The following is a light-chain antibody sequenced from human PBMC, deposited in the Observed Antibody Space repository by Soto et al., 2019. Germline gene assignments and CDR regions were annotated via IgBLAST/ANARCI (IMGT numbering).Light chain of an antibody. CDR2: EVS. Sequence: QSVLTQPASVSGSPGQSITISCTGTSSDVGGYNYVSWYQQHPGKAPKLMIYEVSNRPSGVSNRFSGSKSGNTASLTISGLQAEDEADYYCAAWDDSLSVVFGGGTKLTVL. V-gene: IGLV2-14*01. CDR1: SSDVGGYNY. J-gene: IGLJ2*01. CDR3: AAWDDSLSVV.